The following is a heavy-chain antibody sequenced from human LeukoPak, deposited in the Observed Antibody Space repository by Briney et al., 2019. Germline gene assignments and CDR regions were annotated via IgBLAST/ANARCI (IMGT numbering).Heavy chain of an antibody. D-gene: IGHD5-24*01. V-gene: IGHV4-34*01. CDR3: ARPAGWLPRYYFEY. Sequence: SETLSLTCAVYGGSFSGYYWSWIRQPPGKGLEWIGEINHSGSTNYNPSLKSRVTISVDTSKNQFSLKLSSVTAADTAVYYCARPAGWLPRYYFEYWGQGTLVTVSS. CDR2: INHSGST. CDR1: GGSFSGYY. J-gene: IGHJ4*02.